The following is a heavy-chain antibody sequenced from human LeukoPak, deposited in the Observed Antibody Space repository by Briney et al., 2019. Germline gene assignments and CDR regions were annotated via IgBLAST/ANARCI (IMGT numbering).Heavy chain of an antibody. J-gene: IGHJ3*02. V-gene: IGHV1-18*01. CDR1: GYTFTNYG. CDR3: ARDQSVRLLQTSSTYFKHVFAI. Sequence: ASVKVSCKTSGYTFTNYGIRWVRQAPGQGLEWMGWISAYNGNTNYAQKVQGRVTMTTDTSTSTAYMELRSLRFDDTAVYYCARDQSVRLLQTSSTYFKHVFAIWGQGSMVTVSS. CDR2: ISAYNGNT. D-gene: IGHD6-13*01.